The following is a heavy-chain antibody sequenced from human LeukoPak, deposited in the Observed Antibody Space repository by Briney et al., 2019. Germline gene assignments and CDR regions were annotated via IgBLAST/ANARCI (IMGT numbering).Heavy chain of an antibody. D-gene: IGHD1-20*01. CDR1: GYTFTGYY. CDR2: INPNSGGT. Sequence: GASVKVSCKASGYTFTGYYMHWVRQAPGQGLEWMGRINPNSGGTNYAQKFQGRVTMTRDTSISTAYMELSRLRSDDTAVYYCASFNVRTYNNWNDAGYWGQGTLVTVSS. J-gene: IGHJ4*02. CDR3: ASFNVRTYNNWNDAGY. V-gene: IGHV1-2*06.